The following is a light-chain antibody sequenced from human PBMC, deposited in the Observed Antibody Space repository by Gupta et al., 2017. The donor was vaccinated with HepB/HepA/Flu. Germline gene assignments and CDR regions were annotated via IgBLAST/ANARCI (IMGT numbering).Light chain of an antibody. CDR2: KKN. CDR1: SNNVCNHA. V-gene: IGLV10-54*04. CDR3: SAWDSSLSAKV. J-gene: IGLJ2*01. Sequence: QAGLPQPPSVSQGLRQTATLTFTGNSNNVCNHAAAWLQQHQGHPPKLLTYKKNNRPSGIAERFSAARSGNTASLTITGRQPEDEADYYCSAWDSSLSAKVFGGGTKLTVL.